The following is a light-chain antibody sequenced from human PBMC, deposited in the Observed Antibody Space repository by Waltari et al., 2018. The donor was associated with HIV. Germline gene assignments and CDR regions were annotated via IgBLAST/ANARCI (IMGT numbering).Light chain of an antibody. V-gene: IGLV3-25*03. CDR1: GLATQY. J-gene: IGLJ1*01. CDR3: QSADSSGTYV. Sequence: SYELKQPPSVSVSPGQTATITCSGDGLATQYAFWYQQKAGHAPVVGMDKDTERPLGIPGRFSESISGTTVTLTINEVQAEDEADYYCQSADSSGTYVFGSGTKVTVL. CDR2: KDT.